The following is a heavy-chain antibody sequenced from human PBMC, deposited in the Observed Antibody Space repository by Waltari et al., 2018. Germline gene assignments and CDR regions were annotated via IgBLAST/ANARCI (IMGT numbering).Heavy chain of an antibody. J-gene: IGHJ4*02. CDR1: GFTFSDYT. D-gene: IGHD4-17*01. CDR3: VRSDYGDYVGGYY. Sequence: EVQLVESGGGLVKPGGSLRLSCAASGFTFSDYTMSWVRQTPGKELEWVSSIISSSSFIYYADSVKGRFTISRDNAKNSLFLQMNSLRAEDTSVYYCVRSDYGDYVGGYYWGQGTVVTVSS. V-gene: IGHV3-21*01. CDR2: IISSSSFI.